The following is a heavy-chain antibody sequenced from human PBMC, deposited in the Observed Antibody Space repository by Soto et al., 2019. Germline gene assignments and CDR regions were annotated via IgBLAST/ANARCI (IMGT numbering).Heavy chain of an antibody. CDR3: ARETGHRAADY. CDR1: GYTFTSYA. J-gene: IGHJ4*02. CDR2: INAGNGNT. Sequence: QVQLVQSGAEVKKPGASVKVSCKASGYTFTSYAMRWVRQAPGQRLEWMGWINAGNGNTKYSQKFQGRVTITRDTSASTAYMELSSLRSEDTAVYYCARETGHRAADYWGQGTLVTVSS. V-gene: IGHV1-3*01. D-gene: IGHD3-10*01.